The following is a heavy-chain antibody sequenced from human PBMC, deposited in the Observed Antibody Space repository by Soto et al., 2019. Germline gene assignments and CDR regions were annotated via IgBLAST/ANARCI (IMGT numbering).Heavy chain of an antibody. CDR3: ARDHLRRYSSSTDRGYYYYYYGMDV. CDR2: IYYSGGT. D-gene: IGHD6-6*01. Sequence: PSETLSLTCTVSGGSISSGGYYWSWIRQHPGKGLEWIGYIYYSGGTYYNPSLKSRVTISVDTSKNQFSLKLSSVTAADTAVYYCARDHLRRYSSSTDRGYYYYYYGMDVWGQGTTVTVSS. J-gene: IGHJ6*02. CDR1: GGSISSGGYY. V-gene: IGHV4-31*03.